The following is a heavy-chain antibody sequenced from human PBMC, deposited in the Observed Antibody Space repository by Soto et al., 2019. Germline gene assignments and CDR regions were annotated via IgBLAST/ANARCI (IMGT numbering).Heavy chain of an antibody. CDR2: IYTSGST. D-gene: IGHD6-19*01. J-gene: IGHJ4*02. V-gene: IGHV4-4*07. CDR1: GGSISSYY. CDR3: ARGLRASSGWDYYFDY. Sequence: NPSETLSLTCTVSGGSISSYYWSWIRQPAGKGLEWIGRIYTSGSTNYNPSLKSRVTMSVDTSKNQFSLKLSSVTAADTAVYYCARGLRASSGWDYYFDYWGQGTLVTVSS.